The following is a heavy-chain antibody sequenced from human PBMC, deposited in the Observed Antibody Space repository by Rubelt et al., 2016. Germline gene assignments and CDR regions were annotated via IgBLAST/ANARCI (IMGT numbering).Heavy chain of an antibody. CDR3: ARHSSGWSYYFDY. D-gene: IGHD6-19*01. CDR1: GYSFTSYW. Sequence: VDQAGESLKISCKGSGYSFTSYWIGWVRQMPGKGLEWMGIIYPGDSDIRYSPSFQGQVTISADKSISTAYLQWSSLKASDTAMYYCARHSSGWSYYFDYWGQGTLVTVSS. CDR2: IYPGDSDI. J-gene: IGHJ4*02. V-gene: IGHV5-51*01.